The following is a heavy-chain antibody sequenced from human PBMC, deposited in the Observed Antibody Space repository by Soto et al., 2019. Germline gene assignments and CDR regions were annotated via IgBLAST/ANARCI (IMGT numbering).Heavy chain of an antibody. Sequence: GGSLRLSCAASGFTFSSYSMNWVRQAPGKGLEWVSSISSSSSYIYYADSVKGRFTISRDNAKNSLYLQMNSLRAEDTAVYYCARDQEVVAATPFFGTSPQGYWGQGTLVTVSS. CDR2: ISSSSSYI. CDR3: ARDQEVVAATPFFGTSPQGY. D-gene: IGHD2-15*01. V-gene: IGHV3-21*01. CDR1: GFTFSSYS. J-gene: IGHJ4*02.